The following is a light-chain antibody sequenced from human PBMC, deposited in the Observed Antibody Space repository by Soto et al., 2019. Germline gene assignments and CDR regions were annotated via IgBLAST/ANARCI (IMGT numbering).Light chain of an antibody. V-gene: IGKV3-15*01. CDR3: QQYNNWPSWT. CDR1: QSVSSN. Sequence: IVMTQSPATLSVSPGERATLSCRASQSVSSNLAWYQQKPGQAPRLLIYGASTRATGIPARFSGSGSWTEFTLTISSLQSEDFAVYYCQQYNNWPSWTFGQGTKV. CDR2: GAS. J-gene: IGKJ1*01.